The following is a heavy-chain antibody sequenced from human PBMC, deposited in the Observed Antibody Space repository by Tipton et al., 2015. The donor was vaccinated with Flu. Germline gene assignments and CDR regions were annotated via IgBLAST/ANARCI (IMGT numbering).Heavy chain of an antibody. D-gene: IGHD3-10*01. J-gene: IGHJ4*02. V-gene: IGHV4-38-2*01. CDR3: ARRTYYYGSGEQDY. CDR1: GYSISSGYY. CDR2: ISHSGRT. Sequence: LRLSCAVSGYSISSGYYWGWIRQPPGKGLEWIGSISHSGRTYYNPSLKGRVTISLDTFKNQFSLRLTSVTAADTAVYYCARRTYYYGSGEQDYWGQGTLVSVSS.